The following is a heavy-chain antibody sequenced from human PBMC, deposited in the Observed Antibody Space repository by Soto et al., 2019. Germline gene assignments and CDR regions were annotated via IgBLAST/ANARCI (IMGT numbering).Heavy chain of an antibody. J-gene: IGHJ4*02. V-gene: IGHV3-21*01. CDR1: GFTFSTYG. Sequence: EVQVVESGGGQVKPGGTLRLSCAATGFTFSTYGMNWVRQAPGKGKEWVSFISASSNYKYYADSVRGRFTISRDNARNSLYLQMNTLSAEDPAVYYCARGRRICNSVCCHGGVDYLGQGTLVTFSS. D-gene: IGHD2-2*01. CDR3: ARGRRICNSVCCHGGVDY. CDR2: ISASSNYK.